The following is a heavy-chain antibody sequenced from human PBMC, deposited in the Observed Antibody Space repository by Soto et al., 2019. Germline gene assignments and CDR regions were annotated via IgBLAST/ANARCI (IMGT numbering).Heavy chain of an antibody. Sequence: SETLSLTCTVSGGSISSGDYYWSWIRQPPGKGLEWIGYIYYSGSTYYNPSLKSRVTISVDTSKNQFSLKLSSVTAADTAVYYCARDRRLLWSGELSDYFDYWGQGTLVTVSS. CDR1: GGSISSGDYY. CDR3: ARDRRLLWSGELSDYFDY. D-gene: IGHD3-10*01. J-gene: IGHJ4*02. V-gene: IGHV4-30-4*01. CDR2: IYYSGST.